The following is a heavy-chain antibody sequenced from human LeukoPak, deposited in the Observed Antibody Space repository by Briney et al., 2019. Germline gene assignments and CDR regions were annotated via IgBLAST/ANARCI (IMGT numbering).Heavy chain of an antibody. D-gene: IGHD3-10*01. Sequence: GGSLRLSCAASGFRISNYYMSWIRQAPGKGLAWVANVKQDGTEKYYDDSVEGRFTISRDNSKNSLYLQMNSLTPEDTAVYYCARWVGGSDYWGQGTVVIVSS. CDR2: VKQDGTEK. V-gene: IGHV3-7*01. CDR1: GFRISNYY. J-gene: IGHJ4*02. CDR3: ARWVGGSDY.